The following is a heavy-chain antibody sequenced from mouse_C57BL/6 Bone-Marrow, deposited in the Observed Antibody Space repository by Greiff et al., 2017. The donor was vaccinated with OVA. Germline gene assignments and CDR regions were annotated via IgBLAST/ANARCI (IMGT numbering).Heavy chain of an antibody. J-gene: IGHJ3*01. D-gene: IGHD1-1*01. CDR1: GFNIKDYY. V-gene: IGHV14-2*01. Sequence: EVQLQQSGAELVKPGASVKLSCTASGFNIKDYYMHWVKQRTEQGLEWIGRIDPEDGETKYAPKFQGKATITADTSSNTAYLQLSSLTSEDTAVYYCAISITTVVATDPWFAYWGQGTLVTVSA. CDR3: AISITTVVATDPWFAY. CDR2: IDPEDGET.